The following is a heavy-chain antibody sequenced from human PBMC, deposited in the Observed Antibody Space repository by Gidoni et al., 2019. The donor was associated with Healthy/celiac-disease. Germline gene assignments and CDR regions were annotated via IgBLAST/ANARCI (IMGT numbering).Heavy chain of an antibody. CDR2: IDWDDDK. Sequence: QVTLKESGPALVKPTQTLTLTCTFSGFSLSTSGMRVSWIRQPPGKALEWLARIDWDDDKFYSTSLKTRLTISKDTSKNQVVLTMTNMDPVDTATYYCARMTDLLFDYWGQGTLVTVSS. CDR3: ARMTDLLFDY. V-gene: IGHV2-70*04. CDR1: GFSLSTSGMR. D-gene: IGHD2-21*02. J-gene: IGHJ4*02.